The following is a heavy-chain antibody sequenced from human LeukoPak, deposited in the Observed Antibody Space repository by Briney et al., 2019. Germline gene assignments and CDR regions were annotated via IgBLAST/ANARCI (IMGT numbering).Heavy chain of an antibody. D-gene: IGHD7-27*01. CDR3: ARDVTTLGY. CDR1: GFAFSNYW. CDR2: IKHDGSEE. Sequence: GGSLRLSCAASGFAFSNYWMTWVRVAPGKGLEWVANIKHDGSEESYVDSVKGRFTISRDNAKNSLYLQMNSLRAEDTAIYYCARDVTTLGYWGQGTLVTVFS. V-gene: IGHV3-7*01. J-gene: IGHJ4*02.